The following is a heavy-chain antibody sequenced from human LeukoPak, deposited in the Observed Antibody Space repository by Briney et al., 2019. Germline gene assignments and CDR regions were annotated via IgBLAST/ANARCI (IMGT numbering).Heavy chain of an antibody. J-gene: IGHJ4*02. D-gene: IGHD2-15*01. CDR2: IYTRGST. CDR3: ARAGWPLYYFDY. Sequence: SQILSLTCTVSGGSISSGSYYWSWIRQPAGKGLEWIGRIYTRGSTDYNPSLKGRVTISVDTSKNHFSLKLSSVTAADTAVYYCARAGWPLYYFDYWGQGTLVTVSS. CDR1: GGSISSGSYY. V-gene: IGHV4-61*02.